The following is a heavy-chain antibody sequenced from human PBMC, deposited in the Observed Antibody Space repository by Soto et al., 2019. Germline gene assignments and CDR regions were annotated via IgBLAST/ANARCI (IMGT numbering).Heavy chain of an antibody. CDR1: GGSFSGYY. CDR2: INHSGSS. J-gene: IGHJ4*02. V-gene: IGHV4-34*01. D-gene: IGHD2-15*01. Sequence: SETLSLTCAVYGGSFSGYYWSWIRQSPGKGLEWIGEINHSGSSISNPSLKSRVTISVDTSKNQFSLKLRSVTAADTAAYYCARGISLIVEVHRDAPDKYYFDSWSQGTLVTVS. CDR3: ARGISLIVEVHRDAPDKYYFDS.